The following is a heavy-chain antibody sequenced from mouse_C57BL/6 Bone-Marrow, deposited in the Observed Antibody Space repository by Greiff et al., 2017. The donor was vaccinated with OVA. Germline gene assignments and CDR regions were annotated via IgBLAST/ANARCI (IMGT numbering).Heavy chain of an antibody. J-gene: IGHJ2*01. CDR3: ARRSYYSNYFDY. CDR1: GYTFTSYW. CDR2: IHPNSGST. V-gene: IGHV1-64*01. D-gene: IGHD2-5*01. Sequence: QVQLQQSGAELVKPGASVKLSCKASGYTFTSYWMHWVKQRPGQGLEWIGMIHPNSGSTNYNEKFKSKATLTVDKSSSTAYMQLSSLTSEDSAVYYCARRSYYSNYFDYWGQGTTLTVSS.